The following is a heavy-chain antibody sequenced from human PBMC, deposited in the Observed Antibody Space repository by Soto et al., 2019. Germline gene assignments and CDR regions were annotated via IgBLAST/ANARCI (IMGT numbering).Heavy chain of an antibody. J-gene: IGHJ3*02. V-gene: IGHV1-69*01. D-gene: IGHD3-10*01. Sequence: QVQLVQSGTEVKKPGSSVKVSCKASGGTLSSYAISWVRQAPGQGLEWMGGIIPIFGSTNYAQRFQGGVSITEDESTNTTYVELSSLRSEDTAVYYCAGSYKYGSGTFDAFDIWGQGTLVTVSS. CDR3: AGSYKYGSGTFDAFDI. CDR1: GGTLSSYA. CDR2: IIPIFGST.